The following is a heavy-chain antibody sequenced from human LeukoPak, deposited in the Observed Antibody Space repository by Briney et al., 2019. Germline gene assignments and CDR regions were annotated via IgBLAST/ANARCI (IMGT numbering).Heavy chain of an antibody. D-gene: IGHD1-26*01. Sequence: PVRSLRLSCAASGFTFSSYAMHWVRQAPGKGLEWVAVILYDGSNKYYADSVKGRFTISRDNSKNTLYLQMNSLRAEDTAVYYCARDRSIVGADYYYYGMDVWGQGTTVTVSS. CDR3: ARDRSIVGADYYYYGMDV. CDR1: GFTFSSYA. J-gene: IGHJ6*02. V-gene: IGHV3-30-3*01. CDR2: ILYDGSNK.